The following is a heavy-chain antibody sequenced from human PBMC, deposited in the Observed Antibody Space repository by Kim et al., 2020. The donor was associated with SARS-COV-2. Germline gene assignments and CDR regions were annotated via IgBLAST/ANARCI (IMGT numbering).Heavy chain of an antibody. D-gene: IGHD6-19*01. V-gene: IGHV3-23*01. CDR3: AKDAYSSGWVPGY. J-gene: IGHJ4*02. Sequence: YADSVKGRFTISRDNSKNTLYLQMNSLRAEDTAVYYCAKDAYSSGWVPGYWGQGTLVTVSS.